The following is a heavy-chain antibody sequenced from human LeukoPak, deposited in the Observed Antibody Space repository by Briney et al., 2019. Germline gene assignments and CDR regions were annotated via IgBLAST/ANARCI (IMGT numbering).Heavy chain of an antibody. Sequence: SVKVSCKASGGTFSSYAISWVRQAPGQGLEWMGGIIPIFGTANYAQKFQGRVTITADESTSTAYMELSSLRSEDTAVYHCARTYVQLERYLNWFDPWGQGTLVTVSS. J-gene: IGHJ5*02. D-gene: IGHD1-1*01. V-gene: IGHV1-69*13. CDR3: ARTYVQLERYLNWFDP. CDR1: GGTFSSYA. CDR2: IIPIFGTA.